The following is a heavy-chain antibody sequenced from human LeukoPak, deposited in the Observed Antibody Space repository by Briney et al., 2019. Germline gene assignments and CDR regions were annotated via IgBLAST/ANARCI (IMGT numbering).Heavy chain of an antibody. D-gene: IGHD6-25*01. CDR1: GYTFTGYY. Sequence: SVKVSCKASGYTFTGYYMHWVRQAPGQGLEWMGGIIPIFGTANYAQKFQGRVTITADESTSTAYMELSSLRSEDTAVYYCARELSQGLRSGWFDPWGQGTLVTVSS. J-gene: IGHJ5*02. V-gene: IGHV1-69*13. CDR3: ARELSQGLRSGWFDP. CDR2: IIPIFGTA.